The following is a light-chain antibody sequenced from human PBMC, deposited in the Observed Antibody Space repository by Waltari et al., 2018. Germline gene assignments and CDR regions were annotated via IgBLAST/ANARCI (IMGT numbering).Light chain of an antibody. Sequence: DIQMTQSPSTLSASVGDRVTITCRASQSISHWLAWYQQKPGKAPKLLISKASSLEKEVPSRFICSGSGTEFTLTITNLQPDDFATFYCQRYDDYPPTFGGGTKVEIK. CDR1: QSISHW. V-gene: IGKV1-5*03. CDR2: KAS. J-gene: IGKJ4*01. CDR3: QRYDDYPPT.